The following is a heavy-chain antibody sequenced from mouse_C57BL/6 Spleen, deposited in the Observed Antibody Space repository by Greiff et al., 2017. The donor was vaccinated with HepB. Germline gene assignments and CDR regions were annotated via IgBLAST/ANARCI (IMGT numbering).Heavy chain of an antibody. J-gene: IGHJ4*01. D-gene: IGHD2-1*01. V-gene: IGHV1-85*01. CDR1: GYTFTSYD. CDR3: ARRPYGNYVHYYAMDY. Sequence: QVQLQQSGPELVKPGASVKLSCKASGYTFTSYDINGVKQRPGQGLEWIGWIYPRDGSTKYNEKFKGKATLTVDTSSSTAYMELHSLTSEDSAVYFCARRPYGNYVHYYAMDYWGQGTSVTVSS. CDR2: IYPRDGST.